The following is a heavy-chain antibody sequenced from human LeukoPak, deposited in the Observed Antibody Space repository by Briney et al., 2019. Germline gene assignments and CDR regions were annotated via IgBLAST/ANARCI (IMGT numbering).Heavy chain of an antibody. CDR1: GYSSSIDYY. CDR3: ARIPVTTHTFDY. D-gene: IGHD4-11*01. J-gene: IGHJ4*02. V-gene: IGHV4-38-2*02. Sequence: SETLSLTCTVSGYSSSIDYYWGWIRQSPGKGLEWIGSIHRSGSTYYNPSLKSRVTISVDTSKNQFSLKLSSVTAADTAVYYCARIPVTTHTFDYWGQGTLVTVSS. CDR2: IHRSGST.